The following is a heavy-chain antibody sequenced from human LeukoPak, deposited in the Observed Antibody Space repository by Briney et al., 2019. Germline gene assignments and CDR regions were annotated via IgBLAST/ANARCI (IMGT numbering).Heavy chain of an antibody. CDR2: INNRGSN. J-gene: IGHJ4*02. CDR1: GGSLSGYY. CDR3: ASARELPSLDPTGDG. V-gene: IGHV4-34*01. D-gene: IGHD1-26*01. Sequence: PSETLSLTCAVYGGSLSGYYWSWIRPPPGKGLEWNGEINNRGSNNYNTSLKSRVTIAVDTSKNQFSLKLSSGTAADTAVYYCASARELPSLDPTGDGWGQGTLVTVSS.